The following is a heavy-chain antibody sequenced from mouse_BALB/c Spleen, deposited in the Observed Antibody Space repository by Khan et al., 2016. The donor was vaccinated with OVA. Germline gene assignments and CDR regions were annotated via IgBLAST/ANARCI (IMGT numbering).Heavy chain of an antibody. V-gene: IGHV9-4*02. D-gene: IGHD2-14*01. Sequence: QIQLVQSGPELKKPGETVRISCKASGYTFTTAGIQWVQKMPGKGLKWIGWINTHSGVPKYAEDFKGRFAFSLEISVNTAYLQITNLKTEDTAKDFWERGGAAYYRNDGGAMEYWGQGTSVTVSS. CDR2: INTHSGVP. CDR3: ERGGAAYYRNDGGAMEY. J-gene: IGHJ4*01. CDR1: GYTFTTAG.